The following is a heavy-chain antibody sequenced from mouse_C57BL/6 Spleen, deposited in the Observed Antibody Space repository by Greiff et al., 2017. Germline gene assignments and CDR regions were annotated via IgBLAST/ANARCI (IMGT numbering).Heavy chain of an antibody. Sequence: ESGPGLVKPSQSLSLTCSVTGYSITSGYYWNWIRQFPGNKLEWMGYISYAGSNNYNPSLKNRISITRDTSKNQFFLKLNSVTTEDAATAYCARDDGYYRGAYWGQGTLVTVSA. V-gene: IGHV3-6*01. CDR2: ISYAGSN. D-gene: IGHD2-3*01. CDR3: ARDDGYYRGAY. CDR1: GYSITSGYY. J-gene: IGHJ3*01.